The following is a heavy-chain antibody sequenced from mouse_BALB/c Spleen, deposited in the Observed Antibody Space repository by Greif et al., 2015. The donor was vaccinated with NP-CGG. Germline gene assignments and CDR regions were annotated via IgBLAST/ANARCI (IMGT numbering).Heavy chain of an antibody. CDR3: ARERSMITYYFDY. J-gene: IGHJ2*01. CDR2: IWAGGST. Sequence: VQLQQSGPGLVAPSQSLSITCTVSGFSLTSYGVHWVRQPPGKGLEWLGVIWAGGSTNYNSALMSRLSISKDNSKSQVFLKMNSLQTDDTAMYYCARERSMITYYFDYWGQAPPSQSPQ. D-gene: IGHD2-4*01. CDR1: GFSLTSYG. V-gene: IGHV2-9*02.